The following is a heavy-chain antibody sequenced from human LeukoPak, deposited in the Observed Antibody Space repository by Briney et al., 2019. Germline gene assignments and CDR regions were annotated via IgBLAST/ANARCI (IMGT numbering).Heavy chain of an antibody. J-gene: IGHJ4*02. CDR3: ASQLGYCSSTSCR. CDR2: INPNSGGT. Sequence: ASVKVSCKASGYTFTGYYMHWVRQAPGQGLEWRGRINPNSGGTNYAQKFQGRVTMTRDTSISTAYMELSRLRSDDTAVYYCASQLGYCSSTSCRWGQGTLVTVSS. D-gene: IGHD2-2*01. V-gene: IGHV1-2*06. CDR1: GYTFTGYY.